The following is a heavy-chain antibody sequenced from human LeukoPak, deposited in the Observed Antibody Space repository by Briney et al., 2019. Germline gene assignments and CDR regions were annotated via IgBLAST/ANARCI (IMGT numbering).Heavy chain of an antibody. CDR3: ARGSGSYSTYFDF. V-gene: IGHV3-20*04. CDR1: GFNFDDYG. D-gene: IGHD1-26*01. CDR2: ISWNGGST. Sequence: GGSLRLSCAASGFNFDDYGMTWVRQAPGEGLEWVSGISWNGGSTAYVDSVKGRFTISRDNAKNSLYLQMNSLGGEDTALYYCARGSGSYSTYFDFWGQGTLVTVSS. J-gene: IGHJ4*02.